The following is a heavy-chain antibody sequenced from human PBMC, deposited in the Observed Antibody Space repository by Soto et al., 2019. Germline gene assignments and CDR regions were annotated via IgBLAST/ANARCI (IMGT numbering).Heavy chain of an antibody. J-gene: IGHJ6*02. CDR1: GFTFSNAW. CDR3: TTLGSHYYYRNFDV. CDR2: IKMKSEGATR. Sequence: EVKLVESGGGLVTPGGSLRLSCAASGFTFSNAWMNWVRQALGKGLEWVGLIKMKSEGATRHYAAPVNGRFTISRDDSKSTLYLQMSSLKTEDTAVYYCTTLGSHYYYRNFDVWGQGTTVTVSS. V-gene: IGHV3-15*07.